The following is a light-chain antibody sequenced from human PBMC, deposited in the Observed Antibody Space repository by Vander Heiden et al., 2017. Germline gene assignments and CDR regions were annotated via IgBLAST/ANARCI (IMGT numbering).Light chain of an antibody. J-gene: IGKJ4*01. Sequence: DIQTTQSPSSLSASVGDRVTITCRASQSMSSYLNWYQHKPGKAPKLLIYAASSLQGGVPSRFSGSGSGTDFTLTISSLQPEDFATYYCQQSYSSPPTFGGGTKVEIK. CDR3: QQSYSSPPT. CDR2: AAS. V-gene: IGKV1-39*01. CDR1: QSMSSY.